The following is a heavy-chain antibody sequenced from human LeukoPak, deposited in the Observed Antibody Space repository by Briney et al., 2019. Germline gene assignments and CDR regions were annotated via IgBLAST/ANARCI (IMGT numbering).Heavy chain of an antibody. CDR2: IIPIFGTA. CDR1: GGTFSSYA. V-gene: IGHV1-69*05. D-gene: IGHD1-1*01. Sequence: ASVKVSCKASGGTFSSYAISWVRQAPGQGLEWMGGIIPIFGTANYAQRFQGRVTITTDESTSTAYMELSSLRSEDTAVYYCARDQLELGFDYWGQGTLVTVSS. J-gene: IGHJ4*02. CDR3: ARDQLELGFDY.